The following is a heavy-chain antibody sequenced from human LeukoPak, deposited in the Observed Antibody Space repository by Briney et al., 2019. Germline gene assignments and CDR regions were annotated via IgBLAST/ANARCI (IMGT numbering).Heavy chain of an antibody. V-gene: IGHV3-23*01. CDR1: GFTFSSYA. D-gene: IGHD6-19*01. CDR2: ISGSGSST. CDR3: AKPRSSGWFTGIDY. J-gene: IGHJ4*02. Sequence: GGFLRLSCAASGFTFSSYAMSWVRQAPGKGLELVSAISGSGSSTYYADSVKGQFTISRDNSKNTLYLQMNSLRAEDTAVYYCAKPRSSGWFTGIDYWGQGTLVTVSS.